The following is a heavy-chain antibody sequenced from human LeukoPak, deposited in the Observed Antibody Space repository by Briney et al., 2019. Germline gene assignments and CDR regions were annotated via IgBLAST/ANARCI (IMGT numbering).Heavy chain of an antibody. CDR1: GFTFNSYW. CDR2: IKEDGSEQ. CDR3: ARDAFPLCTSTSCPSVY. J-gene: IGHJ4*02. Sequence: SGGSLRLSCAASGFTFNSYWMSWVRQAPGKGLEWVASIKEDGSEQYYVDSVKGRFTISRDNAKNSLYLQMNSLRAEDMAVYYCARDAFPLCTSTSCPSVYWGRGTQVTVSS. V-gene: IGHV3-7*01. D-gene: IGHD2-2*01.